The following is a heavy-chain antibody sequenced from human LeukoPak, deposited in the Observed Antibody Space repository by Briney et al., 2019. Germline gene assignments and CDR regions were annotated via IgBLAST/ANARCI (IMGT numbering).Heavy chain of an antibody. Sequence: PGGSLRLSCAASGFTVSDHYIDWVRQAPGKGLEWIGEVYHSGLTNYSPSLKSRVTMSIDKSKNIFSLNLTSVTAADTALYYCARGYCTGGNCYSFGYWGQGTLVTVSS. J-gene: IGHJ4*02. D-gene: IGHD2-8*02. CDR3: ARGYCTGGNCYSFGY. CDR2: VYHSGLT. CDR1: GFTVSDHY. V-gene: IGHV4-4*02.